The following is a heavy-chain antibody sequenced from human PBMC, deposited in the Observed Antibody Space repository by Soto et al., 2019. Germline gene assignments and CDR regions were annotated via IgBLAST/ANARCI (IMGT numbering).Heavy chain of an antibody. CDR2: IYHSGST. V-gene: IGHV4-30-2*01. Sequence: SETLSLTCAVSGGSISSGGYSWSWIRQPPGKGLEWIGYIYHSGSTYYNPSLKSRVTISVDRSKNQFSLKLSSVTAADTTVYYCARGNVVPLDYWGQGTLVTVSS. CDR1: GGSISSGGYS. D-gene: IGHD2-21*01. CDR3: ARGNVVPLDY. J-gene: IGHJ4*02.